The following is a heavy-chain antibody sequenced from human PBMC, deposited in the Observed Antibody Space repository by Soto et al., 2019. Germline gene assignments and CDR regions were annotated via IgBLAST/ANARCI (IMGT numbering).Heavy chain of an antibody. CDR2: IKSKSDGGTT. CDR1: GFTFSNAW. D-gene: IGHD2-21*01. CDR3: AQSYHTYYFDY. V-gene: IGHV3-15*07. J-gene: IGHJ4*01. Sequence: EVQLVESGGGLVKPGGSLRLSCGGSGFTFSNAWMNWVRQAPGKGLEWVGRIKSKSDGGTTDYATPVKGRFTISRDDSKNMLYLQMTRLKTEDTAMYYCAQSYHTYYFDYWGRGTLVTVSS.